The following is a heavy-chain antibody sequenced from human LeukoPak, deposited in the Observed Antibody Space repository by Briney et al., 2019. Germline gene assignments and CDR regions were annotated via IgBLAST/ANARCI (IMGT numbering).Heavy chain of an antibody. D-gene: IGHD2-2*01. CDR2: IYYSGST. V-gene: IGHV4-39*01. CDR1: GGSISSSSYY. CDR3: AGNRYCSSTSGLDY. J-gene: IGHJ4*02. Sequence: PSETLSLTCTVSGGSISSSSYYWGWTRQPPGKGLEWIGSIYYSGSTYYNPSLKSRVTISVDTSKNQFSLKLSSVTAADTAVYYCAGNRYCSSTSGLDYWGQGTLVTVSS.